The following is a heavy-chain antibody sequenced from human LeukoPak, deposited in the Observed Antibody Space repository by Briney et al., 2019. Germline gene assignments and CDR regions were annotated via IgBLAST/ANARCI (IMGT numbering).Heavy chain of an antibody. CDR2: IRYDGSNK. Sequence: GRSLRLSCAASGFTFSSYGMHWVRQAPGKGLEWVAFIRYDGSNKYYADSVKGRFTISRDNSKNTLYLQMNSLRAEDTAVYYCAKEDSSSRYYFDYWGQGTLVTVSS. J-gene: IGHJ4*02. V-gene: IGHV3-30*02. CDR3: AKEDSSSRYYFDY. CDR1: GFTFSSYG. D-gene: IGHD6-6*01.